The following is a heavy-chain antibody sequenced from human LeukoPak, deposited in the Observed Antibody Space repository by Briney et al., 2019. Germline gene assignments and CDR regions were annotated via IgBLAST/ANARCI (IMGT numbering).Heavy chain of an antibody. J-gene: IGHJ4*02. Sequence: WGSLRLSCAASGFTFSSYWMSWVRQAPGKGLEWVANIKQDGSEKYYVDSVKGRFTISRDNAKNSLYLQMNSLRAEDTAVYYCARDNYDFWSGYLDFDYWGQGTLVTVSS. V-gene: IGHV3-7*01. CDR2: IKQDGSEK. CDR3: ARDNYDFWSGYLDFDY. D-gene: IGHD3-3*01. CDR1: GFTFSSYW.